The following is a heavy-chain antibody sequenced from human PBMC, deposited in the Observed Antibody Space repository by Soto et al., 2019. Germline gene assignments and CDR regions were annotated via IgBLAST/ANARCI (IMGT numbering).Heavy chain of an antibody. CDR2: INHSGST. CDR1: SGSFKGYD. CDR3: AVQGLRWDCSSTSCPYNWFDP. V-gene: IGHV4-34*01. J-gene: IGHJ5*02. D-gene: IGHD2-2*01. Sequence: SETMSLTCAVYSGSFKGYDGSWIRKNPGKGLEWIGEINHSGSTNYNPSLKSRVTISVDTSKNQFSLKLSSVTAADTAVYYCAVQGLRWDCSSTSCPYNWFDPWGQGTLVTVSS.